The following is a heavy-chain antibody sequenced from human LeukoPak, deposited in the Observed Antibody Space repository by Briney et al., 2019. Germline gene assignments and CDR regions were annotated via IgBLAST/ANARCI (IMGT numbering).Heavy chain of an antibody. J-gene: IGHJ4*02. CDR3: ARGFPYYYDSSGNNMGY. CDR2: MNPNSGNT. CDR1: GYTFTSYD. D-gene: IGHD3-22*01. Sequence: AASVKVSCKASGYTFTSYDINWVRQATGQGLEWMGWMNPNSGNTGYAQKFQGRVTMTRNTSISTAYMELSSLRSEDTAVYYCARGFPYYYDSSGNNMGYWGQGTLVTVSS. V-gene: IGHV1-8*01.